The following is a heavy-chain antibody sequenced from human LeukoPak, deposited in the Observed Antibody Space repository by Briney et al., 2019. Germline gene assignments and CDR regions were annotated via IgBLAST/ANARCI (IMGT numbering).Heavy chain of an antibody. CDR3: ARAQYYSDNTGYYYLHY. D-gene: IGHD3-22*01. CDR1: GFTFSSYW. CDR2: INHNGNVN. V-gene: IGHV3-7*01. Sequence: PGGSLRLSCAASGFTFSSYWMNWARQAPGKGLEWVASINHNGNVNYYVDSVKGRFTISRDNAKNSLYLQTNSLRVEDTAVYYCARAQYYSDNTGYYYLHYWGQGTQVTVSS. J-gene: IGHJ4*02.